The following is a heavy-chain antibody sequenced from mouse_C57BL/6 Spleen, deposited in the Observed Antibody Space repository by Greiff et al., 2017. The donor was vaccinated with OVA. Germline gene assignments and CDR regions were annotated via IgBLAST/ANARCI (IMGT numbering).Heavy chain of an antibody. CDR2: ISNGGGST. CDR1: GFTFSDYY. Sequence: DVHLVESGGGLVQPGGSLKLSCAASGFTFSDYYMYWVRQTPEKRLEWVAYISNGGGSTYYPDTVKGRFTISRDNAKNTLYLQMSRLKSEDTAMYYCARHDYWGQGTTLTVSS. CDR3: ARHDY. J-gene: IGHJ2*01. V-gene: IGHV5-12*01.